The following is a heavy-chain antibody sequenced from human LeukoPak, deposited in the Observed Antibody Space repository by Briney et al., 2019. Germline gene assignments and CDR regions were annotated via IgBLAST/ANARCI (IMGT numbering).Heavy chain of an antibody. Sequence: EASVKVSCKASGGTFSSYAISWVRQAPGQGLEWMGRIIPILGIANYAQKFQGRVTITADKSTSTAYMELSSLRSEDTAVYYCARASGVVAASPYYYMDVWGKGTTVTVSS. CDR1: GGTFSSYA. CDR3: ARASGVVAASPYYYMDV. J-gene: IGHJ6*03. D-gene: IGHD2-15*01. V-gene: IGHV1-69*04. CDR2: IIPILGIA.